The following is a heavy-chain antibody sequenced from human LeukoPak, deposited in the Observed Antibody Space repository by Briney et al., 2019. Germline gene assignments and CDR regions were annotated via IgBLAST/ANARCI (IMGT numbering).Heavy chain of an antibody. CDR2: IYHSGST. V-gene: IGHV4-38-2*02. J-gene: IGHJ4*02. CDR3: AARPDLVPL. CDR1: GYSISSGYY. Sequence: TSETLSLTCTVSGYSISSGYYWGWIRQPPGKGLEWIGSIYHSGSTYYNPSLKSRVTISVDTSKNQFSLKLSSVTAADTAVYHCAARPDLVPLWGRGTLVIVSS. D-gene: IGHD1-14*01.